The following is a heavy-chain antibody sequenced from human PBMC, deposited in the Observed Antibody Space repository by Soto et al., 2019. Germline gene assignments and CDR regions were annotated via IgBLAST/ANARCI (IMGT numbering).Heavy chain of an antibody. V-gene: IGHV3-30-3*01. CDR2: ISYDGSNK. CDR1: GFTFSSYA. CDR3: ARDLSEWELLPGI. D-gene: IGHD1-26*01. J-gene: IGHJ3*02. Sequence: GGSLRLSCAASGFTFSSYAMHWVRQAPGKGLEWVAVISYDGSNKYYADSVKGRFTISRDNSKNTLYLQMNSLRAEDTAVYYCARDLSEWELLPGIWGQGTMVTVSS.